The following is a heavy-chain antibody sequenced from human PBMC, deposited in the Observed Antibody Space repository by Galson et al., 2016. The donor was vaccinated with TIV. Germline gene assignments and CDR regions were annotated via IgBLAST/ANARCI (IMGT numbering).Heavy chain of an antibody. D-gene: IGHD5-24*01. J-gene: IGHJ5*02. CDR1: GGILRSYA. CDR2: IIAIFGTT. V-gene: IGHV1-69*13. Sequence: SVKVSCKASGGILRSYAISWVRQAPGQGLEWMGRIIAIFGTTNYAQNFQGRVTITADESTTTVYMEMSSLTSEDTAVYYCARVDGYNSGPPSSWGQGTLVTGPS. CDR3: ARVDGYNSGPPSS.